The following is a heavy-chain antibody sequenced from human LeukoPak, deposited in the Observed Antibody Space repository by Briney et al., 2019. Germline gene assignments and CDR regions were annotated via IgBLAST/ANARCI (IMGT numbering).Heavy chain of an antibody. CDR1: GFTFSSSG. CDR2: ISSSGSHI. CDR3: ATKSRRDGYDY. D-gene: IGHD5-24*01. V-gene: IGHV3-21*05. J-gene: IGHJ4*02. Sequence: PGGSLRLSCAASGFTFSSSGMHWVRQATGKGLEWVSYISSSGSHILYADSVKGRFTITRDNAKNSLYVQMDSLRAEDTAVYYCATKSRRDGYDYWGQGTLVTVAS.